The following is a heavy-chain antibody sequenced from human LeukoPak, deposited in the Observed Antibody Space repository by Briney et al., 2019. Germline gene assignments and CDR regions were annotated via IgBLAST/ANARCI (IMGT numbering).Heavy chain of an antibody. CDR2: VVPNTGGT. J-gene: IGHJ3*02. CDR1: GYPFSVYY. D-gene: IGHD1-26*01. Sequence: ASVKVSCKASGYPFSVYYIHWLRQAPGQGLEWMGWVVPNTGGTNYAQNFHDRVTMTRDTSISTAYMELTSLTYDDTAVYYCARGVSLQERGAFDIWGQGAMVTVSS. CDR3: ARGVSLQERGAFDI. V-gene: IGHV1-2*02.